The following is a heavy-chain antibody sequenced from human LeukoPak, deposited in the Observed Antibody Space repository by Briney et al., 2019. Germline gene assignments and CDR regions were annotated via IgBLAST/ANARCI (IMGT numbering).Heavy chain of an antibody. J-gene: IGHJ4*02. CDR1: GGSISSYY. CDR2: IYYSGST. D-gene: IGHD3-16*02. Sequence: SETLSLTCTVSGGSISSYYWGWIRQPPGKGLEWIGYIYYSGSTNYNPSLKSRVTISVDTSKNQFSLKLSSVTAADTAMYYCARDDDDYVWGSYRYWGQGTLVTVSS. CDR3: ARDDDDYVWGSYRY. V-gene: IGHV4-59*01.